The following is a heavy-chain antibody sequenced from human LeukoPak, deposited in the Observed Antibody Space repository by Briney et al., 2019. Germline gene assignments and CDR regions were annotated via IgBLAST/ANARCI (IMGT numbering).Heavy chain of an antibody. V-gene: IGHV3-20*04. CDR2: IDWNGGST. CDR3: VPLNWNPPGDFDR. Sequence: GGSLRLSCAASGFTFDDYGMSWVRQAPGKGLEWVSGIDWNGGSTGYADSVKGRFSISKDNAKNSLYLQMNSLRVEDTAVYYCVPLNWNPPGDFDRWGQGTLVTVSS. CDR1: GFTFDDYG. D-gene: IGHD1-20*01. J-gene: IGHJ4*02.